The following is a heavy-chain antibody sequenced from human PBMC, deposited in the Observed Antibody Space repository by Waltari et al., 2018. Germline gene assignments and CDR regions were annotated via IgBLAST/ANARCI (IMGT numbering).Heavy chain of an antibody. V-gene: IGHV3-48*03. J-gene: IGHJ6*02. CDR3: ARVLQINNFLEWLSYYYYGMDV. Sequence: EVQLVESGGGLVQPGGSLRLSCAASGFTFSSYEMNWVRQAPGKGLEWVSYISSSGSTIYYADAVKGRFTSSRDNAKNSLYLQMNSLRAEDTAVYYCARVLQINNFLEWLSYYYYGMDVWGQGTTVTVSS. D-gene: IGHD3-3*01. CDR1: GFTFSSYE. CDR2: ISSSGSTI.